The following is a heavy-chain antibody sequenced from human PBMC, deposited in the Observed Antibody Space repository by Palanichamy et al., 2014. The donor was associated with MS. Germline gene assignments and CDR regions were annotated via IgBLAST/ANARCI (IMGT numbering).Heavy chain of an antibody. CDR3: ARHSYYYDSSPAEYFQH. D-gene: IGHD3-22*01. V-gene: IGHV4-59*08. CDR1: GGSISSYY. Sequence: QVQLQESGPGLVKPSETLSLTCTVSGGSISSYYWSWIRQPPGKGLEWIGYISYSGRINYNPSLKSRVTISVDTSKNQFSLKLSSVTAADTAVYYCARHSYYYDSSPAEYFQHWGQGTLVTVSS. J-gene: IGHJ1*01. CDR2: ISYSGRI.